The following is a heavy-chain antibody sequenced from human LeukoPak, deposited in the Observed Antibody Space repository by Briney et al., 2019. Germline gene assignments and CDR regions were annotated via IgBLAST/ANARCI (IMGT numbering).Heavy chain of an antibody. CDR3: ARVIIAVAGRNYYYYGMDV. D-gene: IGHD6-19*01. Sequence: SQTLSLTCAISGDSVSSNSAAWNWIRQPPSRGLEWLGRTYYRSKWYNDYAVSVKSRITINPDTSKNQFSLQLNSVTPEDTAVYYCARVIIAVAGRNYYYYGMDVWGQGTTVTVSS. CDR1: GDSVSSNSAA. V-gene: IGHV6-1*01. J-gene: IGHJ6*02. CDR2: TYYRSKWYN.